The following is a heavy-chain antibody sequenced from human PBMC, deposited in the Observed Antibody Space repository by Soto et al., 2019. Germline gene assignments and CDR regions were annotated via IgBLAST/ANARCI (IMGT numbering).Heavy chain of an antibody. J-gene: IGHJ4*02. CDR3: AIWSGYRWLFDY. CDR2: ISAYNDNT. Sequence: ASVKVSCKASGYTFISYGISWVRQAPGQGLEWMGWISAYNDNTNYAQNLQGRVTMTTDTSTSTAYMELRSLRSDDTAVYYCAIWSGYRWLFDYWGQGTLVTVSS. D-gene: IGHD3-3*01. V-gene: IGHV1-18*04. CDR1: GYTFISYG.